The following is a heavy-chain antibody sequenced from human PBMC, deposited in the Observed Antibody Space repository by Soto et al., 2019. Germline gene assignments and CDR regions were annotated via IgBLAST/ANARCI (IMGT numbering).Heavy chain of an antibody. D-gene: IGHD3-22*01. V-gene: IGHV4-30-4*01. Sequence: SETLSLTCTVSSGSISSADYYWSWIRQPPGKGLEWIGFIYYSGSTYYNPSLKSRVTISVDTSKNQFSLKLSSVTAADTAVYYCARVPSMNYYDSRGSGDYWGQGSLVTVSS. CDR3: ARVPSMNYYDSRGSGDY. CDR2: IYYSGST. J-gene: IGHJ4*02. CDR1: SGSISSADYY.